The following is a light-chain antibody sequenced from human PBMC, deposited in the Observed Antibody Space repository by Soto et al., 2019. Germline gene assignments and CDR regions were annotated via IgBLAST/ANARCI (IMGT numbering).Light chain of an antibody. J-gene: IGKJ2*01. Sequence: DIVMTQSPDSLAVSLGERATINCKSSQSVLYSSNNKNYLAWYQQKPGQPPKLLIYWASTRESVVPDRFSGSGSGTDFTLTISSLQAEDLAVYYCQQYYSTLTFGQGTKLEIK. CDR1: QSVLYSSNNKNY. CDR2: WAS. CDR3: QQYYSTLT. V-gene: IGKV4-1*01.